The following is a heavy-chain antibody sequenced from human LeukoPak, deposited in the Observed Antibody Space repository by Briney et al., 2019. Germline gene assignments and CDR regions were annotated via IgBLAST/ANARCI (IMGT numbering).Heavy chain of an antibody. D-gene: IGHD2/OR15-2a*01. Sequence: GGSLRPSCAASAFSFSDSYMSWIRQAPGKGLESLAYISGSGSDITYADSVKGRFTISRDNAKNSLYLQMNSRKAEDTAIYNCSRDARLLDYWGQGTLVSVSS. J-gene: IGHJ4*02. CDR3: SRDARLLDY. CDR1: AFSFSDSY. CDR2: ISGSGSDI. V-gene: IGHV3-11*01.